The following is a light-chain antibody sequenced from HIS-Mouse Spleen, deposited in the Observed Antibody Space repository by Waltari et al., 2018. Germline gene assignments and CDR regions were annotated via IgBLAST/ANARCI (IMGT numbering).Light chain of an antibody. V-gene: IGKV1-12*02. J-gene: IGKJ3*01. CDR3: QQANSFPSFTLFT. CDR2: AAS. Sequence: DIQMTQSPSSVSASVGDRVTITCRASQGISSWLAWYQKKPGKAPKLLIYAASSLQSGVPSRFSGSGSGTDFTLTISSLQPEDFATYYCQQANSFPSFTLFTFGPGTKVDIK. CDR1: QGISSW.